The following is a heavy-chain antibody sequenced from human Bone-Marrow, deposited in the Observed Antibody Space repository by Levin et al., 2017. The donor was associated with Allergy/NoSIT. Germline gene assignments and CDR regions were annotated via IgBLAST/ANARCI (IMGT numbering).Heavy chain of an antibody. CDR3: ARDSLGRENYWYDP. J-gene: IGHJ5*02. CDR1: GYTFRNYP. Sequence: ASVKVSCKASGYTFRNYPIVWLRQAPGQRLEWMAWINIDNGKTKYAQKFQDRVTLKSDTSADTVYMELSSLKSEDTAMYYCARDSLGRENYWYDPWGQGTLVIVSS. D-gene: IGHD3-10*01. V-gene: IGHV1-3*04. CDR2: INIDNGKT.